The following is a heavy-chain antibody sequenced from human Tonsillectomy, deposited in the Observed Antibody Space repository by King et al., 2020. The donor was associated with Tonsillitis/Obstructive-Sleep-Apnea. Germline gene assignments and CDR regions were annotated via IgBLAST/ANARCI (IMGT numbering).Heavy chain of an antibody. D-gene: IGHD1-1*01. CDR2: ITGNSNTI. Sequence: DVQLVESGGGLVQPGGSLRLSCAASGFTLSNSNMNWFRQASGKGREWLSYITGNSNTIYYAASVKGRFTISRDNAKNSLYLQMKSLRDEDTAVYYCARDNWNDGDVEYWGQGTLVTVSS. J-gene: IGHJ4*02. CDR1: GFTLSNSN. V-gene: IGHV3-48*02. CDR3: ARDNWNDGDVEY.